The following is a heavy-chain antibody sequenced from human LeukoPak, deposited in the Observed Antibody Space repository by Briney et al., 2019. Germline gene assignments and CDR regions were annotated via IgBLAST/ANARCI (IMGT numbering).Heavy chain of an antibody. V-gene: IGHV4-39*01. CDR3: ARHGVVVVDDNFDY. J-gene: IGHJ4*02. CDR1: GFTFSSYAMH. CDR2: IYYSGST. D-gene: IGHD2-15*01. Sequence: GSLRLSCSASGFTFSSYAMHWVRQAPGKGLEWIGSIYYSGSTYYNPSLKSRVTISVDTSKNQFSLKLSSVTAADTAVYYCARHGVVVVDDNFDYWGQGTLVTVSS.